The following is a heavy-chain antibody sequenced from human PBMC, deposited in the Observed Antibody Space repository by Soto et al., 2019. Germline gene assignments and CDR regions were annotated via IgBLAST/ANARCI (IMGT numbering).Heavy chain of an antibody. V-gene: IGHV3-66*01. D-gene: IGHD3-16*01. CDR3: ARDPWAADY. J-gene: IGHJ4*02. CDR1: GFTVSTKY. CDR2: IYSGGST. Sequence: HPGGSLRLSCAASGFTVSTKYMSWVRQAPGKGLEWVSVIYSGGSTFYADSVRGGFTISRDNSKNTVNLQMNSLRAEDTAVYYCARDPWAADYWGQGTLVTVSS.